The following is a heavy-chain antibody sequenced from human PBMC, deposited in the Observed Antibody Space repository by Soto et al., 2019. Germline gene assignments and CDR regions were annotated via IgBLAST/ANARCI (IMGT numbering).Heavy chain of an antibody. V-gene: IGHV4-39*02. CDR1: GGSISSSSYY. D-gene: IGHD6-6*01. CDR2: IYYSGST. CDR3: AREAAARRGVDY. J-gene: IGHJ4*02. Sequence: PSETLSLTCTVSGGSISSSSYYWGWIRQPPGKGLEWIGSIYYSGSTYYNPSLKSRVTISVDTSKNQFSLKLSSVTAADTAVYYCAREAAARRGVDYWGQGTLVTVSS.